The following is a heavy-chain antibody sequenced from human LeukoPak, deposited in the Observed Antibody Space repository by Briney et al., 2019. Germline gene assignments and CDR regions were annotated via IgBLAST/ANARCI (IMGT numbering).Heavy chain of an antibody. V-gene: IGHV4-59*08. D-gene: IGHD6-13*01. Sequence: SETLSLTCTVSGGSISNYYWSWIRQSPGKGLDWIGYIYRGSTNYNPSLKSRVTISVDTSKNPVSLKLTSATATDTAVYYCARHAAISAAGTAPFDFWGQGTLVTVSS. CDR3: ARHAAISAAGTAPFDF. CDR2: IYRGST. CDR1: GGSISNYY. J-gene: IGHJ4*02.